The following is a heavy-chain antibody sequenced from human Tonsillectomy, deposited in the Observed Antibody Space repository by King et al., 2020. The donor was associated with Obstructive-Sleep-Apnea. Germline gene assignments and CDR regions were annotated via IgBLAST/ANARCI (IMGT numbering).Heavy chain of an antibody. V-gene: IGHV3-43D*03. J-gene: IGHJ4*02. CDR1: GFTFDDYA. D-gene: IGHD4-23*01. Sequence: VQLVESGGVVVQPGGSLRLSCAASGFTFDDYAMHWVRQAPGKGLEWVSLISWDGGSTFYADSVKGRFTISRDNSKNSLYLQMNSLRAEDTALYYCATYRLPNTVGYFDYWGQGTLVTVSS. CDR2: ISWDGGST. CDR3: ATYRLPNTVGYFDY.